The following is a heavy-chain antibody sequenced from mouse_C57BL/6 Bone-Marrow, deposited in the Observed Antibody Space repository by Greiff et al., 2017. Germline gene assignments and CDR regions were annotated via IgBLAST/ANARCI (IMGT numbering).Heavy chain of an antibody. D-gene: IGHD3-1*01. CDR1: GYTFTSYW. CDR3: AREGRGALDY. V-gene: IGHV1-55*01. CDR2: IYPGSGST. J-gene: IGHJ2*01. Sequence: VQLQESGAELVKPGASVKMSCKASGYTFTSYWITWVKQRPGQGLEWIGCIYPGSGSTNYNEKFKSKATLTVDTSSSTAYMQLSSLTSEDAAVYYCAREGRGALDYWGQGTTLTVSS.